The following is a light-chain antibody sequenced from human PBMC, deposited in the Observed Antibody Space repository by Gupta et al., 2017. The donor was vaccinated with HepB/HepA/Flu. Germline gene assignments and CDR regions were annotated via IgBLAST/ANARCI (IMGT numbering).Light chain of an antibody. Sequence: EIVLTQSPATLSLSPGERATLSCRASQSVSIYLAWYQQKPGQTPRLLIYDTSNRATGIPARFSGRGSGTDFTLTISSLEPEDFAVYYCQQRSNWPFTFGGGSKVEIK. CDR1: QSVSIY. CDR3: QQRSNWPFT. J-gene: IGKJ4*01. V-gene: IGKV3-11*01. CDR2: DTS.